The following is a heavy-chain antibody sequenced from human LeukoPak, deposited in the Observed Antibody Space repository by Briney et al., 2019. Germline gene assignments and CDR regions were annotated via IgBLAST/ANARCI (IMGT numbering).Heavy chain of an antibody. CDR3: ATARVGATLWFDP. J-gene: IGHJ5*02. CDR2: INPSGGST. D-gene: IGHD1-26*01. CDR1: GYTFTSYY. V-gene: IGHV1-46*01. Sequence: GASVKVSCKASGYTFTSYYMHWVRQAPGQGLEWMGIINPSGGSTSYAQKFQGRVTMTRDTSTSTVYMELSSLRSEDTAVYYCATARVGATLWFDPWGQGTLVTVSS.